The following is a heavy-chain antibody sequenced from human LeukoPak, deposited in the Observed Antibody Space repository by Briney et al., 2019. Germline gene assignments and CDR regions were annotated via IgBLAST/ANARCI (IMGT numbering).Heavy chain of an antibody. V-gene: IGHV3-23*01. Sequence: GGSLRLSCAASGFTFSSYAMSWVRQAPGKGLEWVSAISGSGGSTYYADSVKGRFTISRDNSKNTLYLQMNSLRAEDTAVYYRAKEAIVGAQRAESFDYWGQGTLVTVSS. D-gene: IGHD1-26*01. J-gene: IGHJ4*02. CDR1: GFTFSSYA. CDR3: AKEAIVGAQRAESFDY. CDR2: ISGSGGST.